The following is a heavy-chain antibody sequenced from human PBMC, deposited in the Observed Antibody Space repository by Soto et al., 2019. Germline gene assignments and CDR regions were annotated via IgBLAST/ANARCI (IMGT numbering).Heavy chain of an antibody. CDR1: EGTFSSYA. CDR2: IIPIFGTA. CDR3: ARDPSGFGVVPVGL. D-gene: IGHD3-3*01. J-gene: IGHJ4*02. V-gene: IGHV1-69*13. Sequence: SVKVSCKASEGTFSSYAISWVRQAPGQGLEWMGGIIPIFGTANYAQKFQGRVTITADESTSTAYMELSSLRSEDTAVYYCARDPSGFGVVPVGLWGQGTLVTVSS.